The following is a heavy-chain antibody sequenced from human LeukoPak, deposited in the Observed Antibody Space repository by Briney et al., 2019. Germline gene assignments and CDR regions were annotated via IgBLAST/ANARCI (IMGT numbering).Heavy chain of an antibody. CDR1: GYTFTGYH. V-gene: IGHV1-46*01. J-gene: IGHJ4*02. D-gene: IGHD3-22*01. CDR2: INPSGGST. CDR3: ARVGRSSGSGYYDY. Sequence: ASVKVSCKASGYTFTGYHVHWVRQAPGQGLEWMGIINPSGGSTSYVQKFQGRVTMTRDTSTSTVYMELSSLRSEDTAVYYCARVGRSSGSGYYDYWGQGTLVTVSS.